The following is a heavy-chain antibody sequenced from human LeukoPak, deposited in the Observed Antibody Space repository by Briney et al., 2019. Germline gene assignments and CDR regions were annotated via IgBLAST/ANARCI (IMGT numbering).Heavy chain of an antibody. CDR3: AKESCGGDCYSAAWD. V-gene: IGHV3-30-3*01. CDR1: GFTFSSYA. D-gene: IGHD2-21*02. Sequence: GGSLRPSCAASGFTFSSYAMHWVRQAPGKGLEWVAVISYDGSNKYYADSVKGRFTISRDNSKNTLYLQMNSLRAEDTAVYYCAKESCGGDCYSAAWDWGQGTLVTVSS. J-gene: IGHJ1*01. CDR2: ISYDGSNK.